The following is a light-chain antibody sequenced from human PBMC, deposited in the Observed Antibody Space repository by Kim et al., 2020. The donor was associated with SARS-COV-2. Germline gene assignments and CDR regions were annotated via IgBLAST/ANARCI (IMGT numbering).Light chain of an antibody. CDR3: QQYGSSPWT. CDR2: GAS. CDR1: QSISSSY. Sequence: SPGERATLSCRASQSISSSYLAWYQQKPGQAPRLLIYGASSRATSIPDSFSGSGSRTDFTLTISRLEPEDFAVYYCQQYGSSPWTFGQGTKVDIK. V-gene: IGKV3-20*01. J-gene: IGKJ1*01.